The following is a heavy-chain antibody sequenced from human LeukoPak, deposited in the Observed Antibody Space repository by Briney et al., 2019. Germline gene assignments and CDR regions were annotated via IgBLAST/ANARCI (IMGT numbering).Heavy chain of an antibody. D-gene: IGHD5-24*01. Sequence: SETLSLTCTVSGGSISSYYWSWIRQPPGKGLEWIGYIYYSGSTNYNPSLKSRVTISVDTSKNQFSLKLSSVTAADTAVYYCGRASRDGYNRYYYYYYMDVWGKGTTVTISS. CDR3: GRASRDGYNRYYYYYYMDV. V-gene: IGHV4-59*08. J-gene: IGHJ6*03. CDR2: IYYSGST. CDR1: GGSISSYY.